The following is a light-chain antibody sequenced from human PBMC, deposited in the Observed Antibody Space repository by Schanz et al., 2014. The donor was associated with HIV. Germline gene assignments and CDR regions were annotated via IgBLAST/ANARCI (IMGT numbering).Light chain of an antibody. J-gene: IGKJ5*01. CDR1: QGIGND. CDR2: AAS. CDR3: LQHNAYPLT. Sequence: DIQMTQSPSSLSASVGDRVTITCRASQGIGNDLGWYQQRPGKAPKRLIYAASTLQSGVPSRFVGGGYGTEFTLTISGLQPEDFATYYCLQHNAYPLTFGQGTRLDI. V-gene: IGKV1-17*01.